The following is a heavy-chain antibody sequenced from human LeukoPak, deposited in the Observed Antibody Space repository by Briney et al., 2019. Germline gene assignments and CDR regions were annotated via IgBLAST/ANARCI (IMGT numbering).Heavy chain of an antibody. V-gene: IGHV3-48*01. CDR1: GFTFSSYS. CDR2: ISSSSSTI. CDR3: VRDVDYAFDY. J-gene: IGHJ4*02. D-gene: IGHD4-17*01. Sequence: TGGSLRLSCAASGFTFSSYSMNWVRQAPGKGLEWVSYISSSSSTIYYADSVKGRFTISRDNAKNSLYLQINSLRVEDTAVYFCVRDVDYAFDYWGQGVLVIVSS.